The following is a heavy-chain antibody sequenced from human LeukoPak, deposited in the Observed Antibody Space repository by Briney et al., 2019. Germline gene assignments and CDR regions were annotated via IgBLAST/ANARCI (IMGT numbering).Heavy chain of an antibody. Sequence: GSLRLSCAASGFTVSNNYMTWVRQAPGKGLEWISVIYSGGSTYYADSVKGRFTISRDLSKNTLYLQMNSLRVEDTAVYYCAGVDSSGWYCFDYWGQGTLVTVSS. CDR3: AGVDSSGWYCFDY. V-gene: IGHV3-53*01. D-gene: IGHD6-19*01. J-gene: IGHJ4*02. CDR2: IYSGGST. CDR1: GFTVSNNY.